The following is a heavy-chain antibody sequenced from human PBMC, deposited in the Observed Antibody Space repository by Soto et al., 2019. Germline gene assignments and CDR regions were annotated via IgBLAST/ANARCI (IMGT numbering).Heavy chain of an antibody. CDR2: LSTSGRT. V-gene: IGHV4-4*07. J-gene: IGHJ2*01. CDR3: ARGMGRYFDL. Sequence: SETLSLTCTVSGDSIGNFYWSWIRQPAGKGLESIGRLSTSGRTNYSPSLQSRVTMSLDTSKNRFSLRLTSVSAADTAMYFCARGMGRYFDLWGRGTLVTVSS. CDR1: GDSIGNFY. D-gene: IGHD2-8*01.